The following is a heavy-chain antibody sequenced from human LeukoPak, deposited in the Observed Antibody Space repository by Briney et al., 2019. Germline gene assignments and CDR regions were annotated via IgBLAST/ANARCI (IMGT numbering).Heavy chain of an antibody. J-gene: IGHJ3*02. D-gene: IGHD5-12*01. Sequence: GGSLRLSCAASGFTFSSYSMNWVRQAPGKGLEWVSYISSSSSTIYYADSVKGRFTISRDNAKNSLYLQMNSLRDEDTAVYYCARDHVPGYLDAFDIWGQGTMVTVSS. V-gene: IGHV3-48*02. CDR1: GFTFSSYS. CDR2: ISSSSSTI. CDR3: ARDHVPGYLDAFDI.